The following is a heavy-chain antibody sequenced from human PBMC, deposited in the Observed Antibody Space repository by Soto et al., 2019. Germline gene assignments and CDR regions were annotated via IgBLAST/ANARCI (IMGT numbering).Heavy chain of an antibody. Sequence: GGSLRLSCAASGFTFSSYAMSWVRQAPGKGLEWVSAISGSGGSTYYADSVKGRFTISRDNSKNTLYLQMNSLRAEDTAVYYCAKASPTVTYYYDSSGQAYGMDVWGQGTTVTVSS. CDR3: AKASPTVTYYYDSSGQAYGMDV. CDR2: ISGSGGST. V-gene: IGHV3-23*01. J-gene: IGHJ6*02. CDR1: GFTFSSYA. D-gene: IGHD3-22*01.